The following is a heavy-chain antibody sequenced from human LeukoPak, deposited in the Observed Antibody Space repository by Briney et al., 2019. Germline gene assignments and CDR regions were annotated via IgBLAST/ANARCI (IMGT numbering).Heavy chain of an antibody. CDR3: AKDSIVYYYYYMAV. J-gene: IGHJ6*03. Sequence: PGGSLRLSCAASGFTFSSYAMHWVRQAPGKGLEWVAVISYDGSNKYYADSVKGRFTTSRDKSKTPLYLQINSLRPEDTAVYYCAKDSIVYYYYYMAVWGKGTTVTVSS. D-gene: IGHD3-16*02. V-gene: IGHV3-30*04. CDR1: GFTFSSYA. CDR2: ISYDGSNK.